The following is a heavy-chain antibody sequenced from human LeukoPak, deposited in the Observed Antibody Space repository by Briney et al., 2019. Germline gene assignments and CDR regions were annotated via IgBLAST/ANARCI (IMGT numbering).Heavy chain of an antibody. V-gene: IGHV3-30*18. CDR2: ISFDGNKK. J-gene: IGHJ4*02. Sequence: GGSLRLSCAASGFTFGNFGMHWVRQAPGKGPEWVAVISFDGNKKYYADSVKGRFTISGDNSKKMLYLQMNSLRPEDTAVYYCAKDVTDSVGYEYYFDYWGQGTLVTVSS. D-gene: IGHD3-22*01. CDR3: AKDVTDSVGYEYYFDY. CDR1: GFTFGNFG.